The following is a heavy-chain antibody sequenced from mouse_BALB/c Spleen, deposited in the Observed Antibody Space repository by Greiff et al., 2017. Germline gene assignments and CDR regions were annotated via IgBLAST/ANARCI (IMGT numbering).Heavy chain of an antibody. Sequence: QVQLQQPGAELVKPGASVKLSCTASGYTFTSSWMHWVKQRPGQGLEWIGEIDPSDSYTNYNQKFKGKATLTVDKSSSTAYMQLSSLTSEDSAVYYCAKGVITTARYYFDDWGQGTTRTVSS. CDR3: AKGVITTARYYFDD. D-gene: IGHD1-2*01. CDR2: IDPSDSYT. V-gene: IGHV1-69*02. J-gene: IGHJ2*01. CDR1: GYTFTSSW.